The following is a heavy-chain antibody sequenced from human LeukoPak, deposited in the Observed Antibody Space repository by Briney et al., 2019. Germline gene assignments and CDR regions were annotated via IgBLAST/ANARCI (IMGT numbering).Heavy chain of an antibody. CDR2: INPNSGGT. Sequence: ASVKVSCKASGYTFTGYYMHWVRQAPGQGLEWMGWINPNSGGTSYAQKFQGRVTMTRDTSISTAYIELSRLRSDDTAVYYCARNYYDSSGAIDYWGQGTLVTVSS. D-gene: IGHD3-22*01. CDR1: GYTFTGYY. V-gene: IGHV1-2*02. CDR3: ARNYYDSSGAIDY. J-gene: IGHJ4*02.